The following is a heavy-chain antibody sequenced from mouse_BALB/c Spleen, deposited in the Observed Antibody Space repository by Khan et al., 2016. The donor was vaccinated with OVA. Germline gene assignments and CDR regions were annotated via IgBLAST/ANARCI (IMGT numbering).Heavy chain of an antibody. CDR3: ARTARIKY. CDR2: LNYSGST. CDR1: GYSITSGYG. D-gene: IGHD1-2*01. J-gene: IGHJ2*01. V-gene: IGHV3-1*02. Sequence: EVQLQESGPGLVKPSQSLSLTCTVTGYSITSGYGWNWIRQFPGNKLEWIGYLNYSGSTNYNPSLKSRISITRDTSKNQFFLQLNSVTTEDTATYYCARTARIKYWGQGTTLTVSS.